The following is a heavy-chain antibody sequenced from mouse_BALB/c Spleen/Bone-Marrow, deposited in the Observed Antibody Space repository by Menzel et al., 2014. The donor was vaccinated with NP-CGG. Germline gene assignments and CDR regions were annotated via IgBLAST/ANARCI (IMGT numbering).Heavy chain of an antibody. CDR1: GFSLTIYG. V-gene: IGHV2-9*02. CDR2: IWAGGIT. CDR3: ARVLRLRDAMDY. D-gene: IGHD1-2*01. Sequence: VKLMESGPGLVAPSQSLSITCTVSGFSLTIYGVHWVRQPPGKGLEWLGVIWAGGITNYNSALMSRLNISKDNSKNQVFLNVNSLQTDDPAMYYCARVLRLRDAMDYWGQGTSVTVSS. J-gene: IGHJ4*01.